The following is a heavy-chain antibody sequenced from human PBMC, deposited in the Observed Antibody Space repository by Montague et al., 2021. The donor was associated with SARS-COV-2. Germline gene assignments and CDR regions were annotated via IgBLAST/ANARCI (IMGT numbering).Heavy chain of an antibody. V-gene: IGHV4-39*02. CDR3: ARRGRKLLPVATTIGGFDI. D-gene: IGHD5-12*01. CDR2: IYDSGST. Sequence: SETLSLTCTVSGGSISSNNYYWDWIRQPPGKGLEWIGSIYDSGSTYYXPSLKSRVTISVDTSKNHFSLKPNSVTAADTAVYYCARRGRKLLPVATTIGGFDIWGQGTMVTVSS. CDR1: GGSISSNNYY. J-gene: IGHJ3*02.